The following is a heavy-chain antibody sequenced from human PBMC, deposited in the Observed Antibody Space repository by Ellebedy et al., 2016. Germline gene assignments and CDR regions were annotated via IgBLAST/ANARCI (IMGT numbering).Heavy chain of an antibody. D-gene: IGHD4-17*01. CDR3: AKDRDDDGDYVFDS. J-gene: IGHJ4*02. CDR1: GFTFSNFF. V-gene: IGHV3-23*01. CDR2: ISGAGTNT. Sequence: GGSLRLSXAASGFTFSNFFMTWVRQAPGKGLEWVSTISGAGTNTYFADSVRGRFTISRDNPKNTLYLQMNSLRAEDTAVYYCAKDRDDDGDYVFDSWGQGTLVTVSS.